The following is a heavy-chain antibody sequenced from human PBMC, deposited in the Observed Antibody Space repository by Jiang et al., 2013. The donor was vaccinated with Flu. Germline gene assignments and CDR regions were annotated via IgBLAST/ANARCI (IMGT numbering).Heavy chain of an antibody. CDR3: ARLRWELQQSWFDP. CDR1: GYSFTSYW. J-gene: IGHJ5*02. D-gene: IGHD1-26*01. CDR2: IYPGDSDT. Sequence: GAEVKKPGESLRISCKGSGYSFTSYWIGWVRQMPGKGLEWMGIIYPGDSDTRYSPSFQGQVTISADKSISTAYLQWSSLKASDTAMYYCARLRWELQQSWFDPGAREPWSPSPQ. V-gene: IGHV5-51*01.